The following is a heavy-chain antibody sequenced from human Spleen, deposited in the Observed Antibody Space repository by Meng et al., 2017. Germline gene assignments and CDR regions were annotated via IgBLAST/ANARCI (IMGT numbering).Heavy chain of an antibody. V-gene: IGHV1-8*03. J-gene: IGHJ5*02. Sequence: QVQLVQSGAEVKKPGVSVKVSCKASGYTFTSYDINWVRQATGQGLEWMGWMNPNSGNTGYAQKFQGRVTITRNTSISTAYMDLNSLRFEDTAVYYCARGDTGGNWFDPWGQGTLVTVSS. CDR3: ARGDTGGNWFDP. CDR1: GYTFTSYD. D-gene: IGHD3-10*01. CDR2: MNPNSGNT.